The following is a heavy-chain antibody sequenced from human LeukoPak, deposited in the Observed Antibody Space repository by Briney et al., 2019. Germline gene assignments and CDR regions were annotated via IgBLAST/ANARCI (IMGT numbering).Heavy chain of an antibody. Sequence: SETLSLTCTVSGGSISSYYWSWIRQPAGKGLEWIGRIYTSGSTNYNPSLKSRVTMSVDTSKNQFSLKLSSVTAADTAVYYCARDRIVVVPAAIRHYYYYYMDVWGKGTTVTISS. D-gene: IGHD2-2*02. CDR3: ARDRIVVVPAAIRHYYYYYMDV. V-gene: IGHV4-4*07. J-gene: IGHJ6*03. CDR1: GGSISSYY. CDR2: IYTSGST.